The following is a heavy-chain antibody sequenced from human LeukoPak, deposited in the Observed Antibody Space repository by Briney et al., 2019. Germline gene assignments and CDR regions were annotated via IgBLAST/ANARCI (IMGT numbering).Heavy chain of an antibody. D-gene: IGHD1-20*01. CDR1: GFSFMMFA. V-gene: IGHV3-23*01. Sequence: SGGSQSLSCVGSGFSFMMFAISWVRQAPGKGLGWVSIVIGVGTNTWYADSVTGRLSISRDDSKNMHFLQMNSLSPEAKALYFCPKRITVSAGFSFDSWGQGILVTVSS. CDR3: PKRITVSAGFSFDS. J-gene: IGHJ4*02. CDR2: VIGVGTNT.